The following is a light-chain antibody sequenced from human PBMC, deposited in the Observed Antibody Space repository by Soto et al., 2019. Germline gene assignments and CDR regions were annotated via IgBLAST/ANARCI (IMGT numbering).Light chain of an antibody. CDR2: DVT. J-gene: IGLJ1*01. V-gene: IGLV2-14*01. Sequence: QSVLTQPASVSGSPGQSITISCTGTGSDIGSYNFVSWYQQHPGKAPKLMIYDVTSRPSGVSYRFSGSKSGNTASLTISGLHAEDEADYYCSSYTTSSSYVFGTGTNVTVL. CDR3: SSYTTSSSYV. CDR1: GSDIGSYNF.